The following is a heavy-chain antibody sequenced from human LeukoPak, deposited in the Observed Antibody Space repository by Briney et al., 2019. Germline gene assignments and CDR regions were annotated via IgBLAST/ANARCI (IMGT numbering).Heavy chain of an antibody. CDR3: AKDTSTSSPPSFDY. J-gene: IGHJ4*02. Sequence: PGGSLRLSCAASGFTFSSYAIHWVRQAPGKGLEWVAVISYDGSNKYYADSVKGRFTISRDNSKNTLYLHMNSLRAEDTAVYYCAKDTSTSSPPSFDYWGQGTLVTVSS. V-gene: IGHV3-30*04. CDR2: ISYDGSNK. CDR1: GFTFSSYA. D-gene: IGHD2-2*01.